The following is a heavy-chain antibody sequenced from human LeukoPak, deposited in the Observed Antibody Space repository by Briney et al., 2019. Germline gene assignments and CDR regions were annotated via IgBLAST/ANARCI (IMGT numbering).Heavy chain of an antibody. CDR3: ASGGTAMVKPFDY. CDR2: IKQDGSEK. V-gene: IGHV3-7*03. Sequence: PGGSLRLSCAASGFTFSSYWMSWVRQAPGKGLEWVANIKQDGSEKYYVDSVKGRFTISRDNAKNSLYLQMNSLRAEDTAVYYCASGGTAMVKPFDYWGQGTLVTVSS. CDR1: GFTFSSYW. D-gene: IGHD5-18*01. J-gene: IGHJ4*02.